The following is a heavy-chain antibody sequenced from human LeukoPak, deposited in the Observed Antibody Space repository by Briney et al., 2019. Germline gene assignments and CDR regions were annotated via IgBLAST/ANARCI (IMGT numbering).Heavy chain of an antibody. CDR1: GFTFSSFW. Sequence: GGSLRLSCAASGFTFSSFWMSWVRQAPGKGLEWVANIKQDGSEKYYVDSVKGRFTISRDNAKNSLYLQMNSLRAEDTDVYYCARYIEYYDFWSGYYIPSYYFDYWGQGTLVTVSS. CDR3: ARYIEYYDFWSGYYIPSYYFDY. D-gene: IGHD3-3*01. CDR2: IKQDGSEK. V-gene: IGHV3-7*01. J-gene: IGHJ4*02.